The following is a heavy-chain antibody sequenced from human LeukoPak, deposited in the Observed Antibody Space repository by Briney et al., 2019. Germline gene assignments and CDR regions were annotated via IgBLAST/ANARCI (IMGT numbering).Heavy chain of an antibody. D-gene: IGHD6-13*01. J-gene: IGHJ1*01. CDR3: ARGPNSSSWLEYFQH. Sequence: SETLSLTCAVYGGSFSGYYWSWIRQPPGKGLEWIGEINHSGSTNYNPSLKSRVTISVDTSKNQFSLKLSSVTAADTAVYYCARGPNSSSWLEYFQHWGQGTLVTVSS. CDR2: INHSGST. V-gene: IGHV4-34*01. CDR1: GGSFSGYY.